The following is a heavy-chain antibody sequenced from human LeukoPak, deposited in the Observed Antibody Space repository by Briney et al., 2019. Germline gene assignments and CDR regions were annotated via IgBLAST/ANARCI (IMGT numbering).Heavy chain of an antibody. CDR2: ISSILSTI. J-gene: IGHJ6*04. CDR1: GVTFSSYS. D-gene: IGHD3-10*02. CDR3: AEVGITMIGGV. Sequence: PGRCLRLSCAASGVTFSSYSMHWVCHAPGKGLGCVSYISSILSTIYYADSAKGRFTISRDNDKISLYLQMNSLRAEDTAVYYCAEVGITMIGGVWGKGTTVTISS. V-gene: IGHV3-48*04.